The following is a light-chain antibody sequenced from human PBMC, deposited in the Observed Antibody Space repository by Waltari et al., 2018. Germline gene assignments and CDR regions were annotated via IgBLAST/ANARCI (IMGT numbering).Light chain of an antibody. CDR2: RNN. V-gene: IGLV1-47*01. Sequence: QSVLTQPPSASGTPGQRVTISCSGSRSNIGNNNVYWYQQLPGTAPKLVHYRNNQAASGVLDLFPGSKSGTSVSLAFSGLRSEDEADYYCAAWDDSLSAWVFGGGTKLTVL. J-gene: IGLJ3*02. CDR3: AAWDDSLSAWV. CDR1: RSNIGNNN.